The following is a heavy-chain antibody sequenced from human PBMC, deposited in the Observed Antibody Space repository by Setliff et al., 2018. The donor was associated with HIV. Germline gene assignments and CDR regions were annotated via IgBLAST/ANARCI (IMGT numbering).Heavy chain of an antibody. V-gene: IGHV3-21*04. CDR2: ISSSSSYI. D-gene: IGHD2-15*01. CDR1: GFTFSSYG. Sequence: GGSLRLSCVASGFTFSSYGMHWVRQAPGKGLEWVSSISSSSSYIYYADSVKGRFTISRDNAKNSLYLQMNSLGAADTAVYYCAKNIAGVCYSGLDYRGQGALVTVSS. J-gene: IGHJ4*02. CDR3: AKNIAGVCYSGLDY.